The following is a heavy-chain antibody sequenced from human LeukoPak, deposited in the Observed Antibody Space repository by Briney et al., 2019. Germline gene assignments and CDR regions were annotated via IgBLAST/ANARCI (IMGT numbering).Heavy chain of an antibody. V-gene: IGHV3-66*04. CDR1: GFTVSSNH. Sequence: PGGSLRLSCAASGFTVSSNHMSWARQAPGKGREGVSIIYSSGTTYYADSVKGTFTISRDNSKNTLYLQMNSLRAEDTAVYYCARQSCSGGSCYSFGAFDIWGQGTMVTVSS. CDR3: ARQSCSGGSCYSFGAFDI. CDR2: IYSSGTT. D-gene: IGHD2-15*01. J-gene: IGHJ3*02.